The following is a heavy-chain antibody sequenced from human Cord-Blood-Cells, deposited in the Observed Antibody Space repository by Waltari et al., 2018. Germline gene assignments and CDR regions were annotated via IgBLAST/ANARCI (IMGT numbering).Heavy chain of an antibody. CDR1: GASISSSSSY. CDR2: IYYSGST. V-gene: IGHV4-39*01. D-gene: IGHD7-27*01. J-gene: IGHJ4*02. CDR3: AREVTGAGGYYFDY. Sequence: QLQLQESGPGLVKPSETLSLTCTVSGASISSSSSYWAWIRQPPGKGPEWIGSIYYSGSTYYNPSLKSRVTISVDTSKNQFSLKLSSVTAADTAVYYCAREVTGAGGYYFDYWGQGTLVTVSS.